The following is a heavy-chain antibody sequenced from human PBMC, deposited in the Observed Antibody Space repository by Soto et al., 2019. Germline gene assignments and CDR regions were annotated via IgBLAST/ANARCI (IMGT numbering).Heavy chain of an antibody. D-gene: IGHD5-12*01. CDR2: INSDGSTT. Sequence: EVQLVESGGGLVQPGGSLRLSCAASGFTFSTYWMHWVRQVPGKGLVWFSRINSDGSTTSYEDSVKGRFTISRDNAKNTLFLKMNSLRAEDTAVYYCAVGVATLIAWGQGTLVTVSS. CDR3: AVGVATLIA. V-gene: IGHV3-74*01. CDR1: GFTFSTYW. J-gene: IGHJ5*02.